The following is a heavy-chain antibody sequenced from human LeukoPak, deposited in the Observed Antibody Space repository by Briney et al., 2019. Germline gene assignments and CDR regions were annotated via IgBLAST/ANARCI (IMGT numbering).Heavy chain of an antibody. CDR2: INHSGST. Sequence: PSETLSLTCTVSGGSISSGGYYWSRIRQPPGKGLEWIGEINHSGSTNYNPSLKSRVTISVDTSKNQFSLKLSSVTAADTAVYYCARVKRWFDPWGQGTLVTVSS. V-gene: IGHV4-39*07. CDR3: ARVKRWFDP. CDR1: GGSISSGGYY. J-gene: IGHJ5*02.